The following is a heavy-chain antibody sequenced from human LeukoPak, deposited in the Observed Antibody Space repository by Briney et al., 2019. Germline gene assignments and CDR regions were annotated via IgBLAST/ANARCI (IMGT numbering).Heavy chain of an antibody. CDR2: IYYSGST. Sequence: PSETLSLTCTVSGGSISSYYWSWIWQPPGKGLEWIGYIYYSGSTNYNPSLKSRVTISVDTSKNQFSLKLSSVTAADTAVYYCATRYSSGWYFSWGQGTLVTVSS. D-gene: IGHD6-19*01. J-gene: IGHJ5*02. CDR3: ATRYSSGWYFS. CDR1: GGSISSYY. V-gene: IGHV4-59*01.